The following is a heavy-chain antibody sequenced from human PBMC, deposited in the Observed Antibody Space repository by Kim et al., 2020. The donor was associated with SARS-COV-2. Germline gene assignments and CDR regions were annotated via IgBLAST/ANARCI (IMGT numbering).Heavy chain of an antibody. CDR2: ISYEGSTK. J-gene: IGHJ4*02. D-gene: IGHD1-26*01. V-gene: IGHV3-30*18. CDR1: GFTFNTYG. Sequence: GGSLRLSCAASGFTFNTYGMHWVRQAPGKGLEWVAVISYEGSTKYYADSVKGRFTISRDNSKNTLYLQMNSLRIEDTAVYYCANSFSGSYFGYDYWGQGTLDTVSS. CDR3: ANSFSGSYFGYDY.